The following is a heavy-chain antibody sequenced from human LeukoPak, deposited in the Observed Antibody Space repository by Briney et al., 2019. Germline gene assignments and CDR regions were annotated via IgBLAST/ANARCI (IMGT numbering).Heavy chain of an antibody. D-gene: IGHD5-18*01. J-gene: IGHJ4*02. CDR1: GGSFSGYY. Sequence: SETLSLTCAVYGGSFSGYYWSWIRQPPGKGLEWIGYIYYSGSTNYNPSLKSRVTISVDTSKNQFSLKLSSVTAADTAVYYCARGVGYQGYYFDYWGQGTLVTVSS. CDR3: ARGVGYQGYYFDY. V-gene: IGHV4-59*01. CDR2: IYYSGST.